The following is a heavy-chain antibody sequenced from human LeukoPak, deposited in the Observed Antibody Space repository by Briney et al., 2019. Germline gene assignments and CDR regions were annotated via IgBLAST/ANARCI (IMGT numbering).Heavy chain of an antibody. J-gene: IGHJ6*02. Sequence: ASVKVSCKASGYTFTSYGISWVRQAPGQGLEGMGWISAYNGNTNYAQKLQGRVTMTTDTSTSTAYMELRSLRSDDTAVCYCARDSELSIVATIARLYYGMDVWGQGTTVTVSS. CDR1: GYTFTSYG. CDR2: ISAYNGNT. D-gene: IGHD5-12*01. V-gene: IGHV1-18*01. CDR3: ARDSELSIVATIARLYYGMDV.